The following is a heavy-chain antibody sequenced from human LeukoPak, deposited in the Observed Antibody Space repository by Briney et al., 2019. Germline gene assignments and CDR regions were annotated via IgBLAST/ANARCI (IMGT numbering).Heavy chain of an antibody. J-gene: IGHJ4*02. V-gene: IGHV3-33*05. D-gene: IGHD6-6*01. CDR1: GFTFSSYG. Sequence: GGSLRLSCAASGFTFSSYGMHWVRQAPGKGLEWVAVISYDGGNKYYADSVKGRFTISRDNSKNTLYLQMNSLRAEDTAVYYCARGQYSTSPHDFWGQGTLVTVSS. CDR2: ISYDGGNK. CDR3: ARGQYSTSPHDF.